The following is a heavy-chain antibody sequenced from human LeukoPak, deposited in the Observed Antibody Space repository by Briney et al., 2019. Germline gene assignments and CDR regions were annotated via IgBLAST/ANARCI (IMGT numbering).Heavy chain of an antibody. D-gene: IGHD3-10*01. V-gene: IGHV3-21*04. Sequence: GGSLRLSCAASGFIFSSYAFNWVRQAPGKGLEWVSFISAKSDNTYYADSVRGRFTISRDNAKNSLYLQMNSLRAEDTAVYYCAKERGSGSYSVEYWGQGTLVTVSS. CDR2: ISAKSDNT. CDR3: AKERGSGSYSVEY. CDR1: GFIFSSYA. J-gene: IGHJ4*02.